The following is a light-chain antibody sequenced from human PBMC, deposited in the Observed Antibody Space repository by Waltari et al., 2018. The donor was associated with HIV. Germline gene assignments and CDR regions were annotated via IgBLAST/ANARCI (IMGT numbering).Light chain of an antibody. CDR3: YSAADNMGV. CDR1: VLAKNY. J-gene: IGLJ3*02. CDR2: KDK. V-gene: IGLV3-27*01. Sequence: SYELTQPSSMSVSPGQTARITCSGDVLAKNYARWFQQKPGQAPVLLIYKDKERPSGIPDRVSGSSSGTTVTLSISGAQVDDEADYYCYSAADNMGVFGGGTKLTVL.